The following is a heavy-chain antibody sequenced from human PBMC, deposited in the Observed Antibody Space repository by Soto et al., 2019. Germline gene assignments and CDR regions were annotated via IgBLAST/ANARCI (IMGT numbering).Heavy chain of an antibody. Sequence: EVQLLESGGGLVQPGGSLRLSCAASGFTFNNYAMTWVRQAPGKGLEWVSAISGGGDTTSYADSVKGRFTVSRDGPKNTLYLHMGSLRAEDTAVYYCAKGRGGSGSLTPRVDFWGQGTLVTVSS. CDR3: AKGRGGSGSLTPRVDF. CDR1: GFTFNNYA. J-gene: IGHJ4*02. D-gene: IGHD3-10*01. V-gene: IGHV3-23*01. CDR2: ISGGGDTT.